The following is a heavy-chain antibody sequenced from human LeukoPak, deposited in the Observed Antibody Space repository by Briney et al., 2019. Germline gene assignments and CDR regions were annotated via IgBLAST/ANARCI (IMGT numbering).Heavy chain of an antibody. V-gene: IGHV3-21*01. CDR3: ARDDSSGYYQDY. CDR1: GFTFSSYS. J-gene: IGHJ4*02. D-gene: IGHD3-22*01. Sequence: GGSLRLSCAPSGFTFSSYSMNWVRQAPGKGLGWVSSISSSSSYIYYADSVKGRFTISRDNAKNSLYLQMNSLRAEDTAVYYCARDDSSGYYQDYWGQGTLVTVSS. CDR2: ISSSSSYI.